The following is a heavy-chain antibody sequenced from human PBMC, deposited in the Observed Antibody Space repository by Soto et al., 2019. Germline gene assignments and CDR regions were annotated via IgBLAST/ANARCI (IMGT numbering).Heavy chain of an antibody. V-gene: IGHV1-18*01. Sequence: ASVKVSFKASGYPFTSYGISWVRQAPGQGLEWMGWISAYNGNTNYAQKLQGRVTMTTDTSTSTAYMELRSLRSDDTAVYYCARGSIAAPDGLDFDLWGRGTMVTVSS. J-gene: IGHJ2*01. CDR3: ARGSIAAPDGLDFDL. CDR2: ISAYNGNT. CDR1: GYPFTSYG. D-gene: IGHD6-6*01.